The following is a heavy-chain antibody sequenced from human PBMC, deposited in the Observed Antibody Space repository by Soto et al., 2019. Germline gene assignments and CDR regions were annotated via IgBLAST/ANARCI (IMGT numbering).Heavy chain of an antibody. D-gene: IGHD2-21*02. CDR1: GFSFSSIGEG. J-gene: IGHJ6*02. V-gene: IGHV2-5*02. CDR3: VQSRCGGDCLQSYSSHSYYGLDV. CDR2: IYWDDDK. Sequence: ESGPTLVKPTQTLTLTCTFPGFSFSSIGEGVGWIRQPPGKALEWLALIYWDDDKRYSPSLKSRLTITKDTSKNQVVLTMTNMDPVDTATYYCVQSRCGGDCLQSYSSHSYYGLDVWGQGTTVTVSS.